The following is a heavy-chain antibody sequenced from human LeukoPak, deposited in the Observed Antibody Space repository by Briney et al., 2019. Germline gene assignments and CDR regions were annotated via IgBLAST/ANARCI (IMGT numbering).Heavy chain of an antibody. CDR1: GGSISSGDYY. Sequence: PSQTLSLTCTVSGGSISSGDYYWSWIRQPPGKGLEWIGYIYYSGSTYYNPSLKSRVTISVDTSKNQFSLKLTSVTAADSAVYYCARDVFYGDSPRWYYGMDVWGQGTTVTVSS. D-gene: IGHD4-17*01. V-gene: IGHV4-30-4*01. CDR2: IYYSGST. J-gene: IGHJ6*02. CDR3: ARDVFYGDSPRWYYGMDV.